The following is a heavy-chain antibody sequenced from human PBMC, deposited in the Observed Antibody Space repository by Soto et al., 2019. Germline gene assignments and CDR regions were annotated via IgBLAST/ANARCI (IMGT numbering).Heavy chain of an antibody. J-gene: IGHJ4*02. CDR3: ARETYLLYGDPRYFDY. V-gene: IGHV1-46*01. CDR1: GYTFTSYY. D-gene: IGHD4-17*01. Sequence: ASVKVSCKASGYTFTSYYMHWVRQAPGQGLEWMGIINPSGGSTSYAQKFQGRVTMTRDTSTSTVYMELSSLRSEDTAVYYCARETYLLYGDPRYFDYWGQGTLVTVSS. CDR2: INPSGGST.